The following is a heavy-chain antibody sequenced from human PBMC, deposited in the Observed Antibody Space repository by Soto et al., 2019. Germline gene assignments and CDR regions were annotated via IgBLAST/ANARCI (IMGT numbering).Heavy chain of an antibody. CDR1: GFPVSTYG. D-gene: IGHD2-8*02. J-gene: IGHJ4*02. CDR2: ISRDGGTK. Sequence: QVQLVESGGGVVQPGRSLRLSCAVSGFPVSTYGMHWVRRAPGRGLEWVAVISRDGGTKYYADSVKGRFTISRDNSRNTLFLEMNSLRGDDMAVYYCTGEVASGYWGQGTLVTVSS. CDR3: TGEVASGY. V-gene: IGHV3-30*03.